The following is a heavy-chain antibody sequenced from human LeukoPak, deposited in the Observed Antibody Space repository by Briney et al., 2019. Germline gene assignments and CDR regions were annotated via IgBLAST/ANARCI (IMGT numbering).Heavy chain of an antibody. J-gene: IGHJ4*02. CDR2: IYYSGST. CDR3: ARVRGFGELSLTYYFDY. V-gene: IGHV4-59*01. CDR1: GGSISIYY. Sequence: SETLSLTCTVSGGSISIYYWSWIRQPPGKGLEWIGYIYYSGSTNYNPSLKSRVTISVDTSKNQFSLKLSSVTAADTAVYYCARVRGFGELSLTYYFDYWGQGTLVTVSS. D-gene: IGHD3-10*01.